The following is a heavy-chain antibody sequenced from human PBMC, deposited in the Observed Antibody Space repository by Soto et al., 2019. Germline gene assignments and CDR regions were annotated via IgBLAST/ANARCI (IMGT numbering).Heavy chain of an antibody. CDR3: ARRIFGVVAPRYYYGMDV. CDR1: GGSISSSSYY. Sequence: SETLSLTCTVSGGSISSSSYYWGWIRQPPGKGLEWIGSIYYSGSTYYNPSLKSRVTISVDTSKNQFSLKLCSVTAADTAVYYCARRIFGVVAPRYYYGMDVWGQGTTVTV. D-gene: IGHD3-3*01. CDR2: IYYSGST. J-gene: IGHJ6*02. V-gene: IGHV4-39*01.